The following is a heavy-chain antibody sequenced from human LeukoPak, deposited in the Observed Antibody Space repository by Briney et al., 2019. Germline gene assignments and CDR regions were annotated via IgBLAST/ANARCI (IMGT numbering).Heavy chain of an antibody. CDR3: ARALGSGIYSNLDY. CDR1: GYTFTSYS. Sequence: ASVKVSCKASGYTFTSYSMHWVRQAPGQRLEWMGWINAGNGNTKYSQKFQGRVTITRDTSASTAYMELTSLTSEDTAVYYCARALGSGIYSNLDYWGQGTLVTVSS. D-gene: IGHD3-10*01. CDR2: INAGNGNT. V-gene: IGHV1-3*01. J-gene: IGHJ4*02.